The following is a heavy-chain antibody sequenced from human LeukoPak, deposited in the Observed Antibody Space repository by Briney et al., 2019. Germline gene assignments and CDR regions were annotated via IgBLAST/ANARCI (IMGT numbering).Heavy chain of an antibody. CDR1: GGSISSSSYY. J-gene: IGHJ6*03. Sequence: NPSETLSLTCTVSGGSISSSSYYWGWIRQPPGKGLEWIGSIYYSGSTYYNPSLKSRVTISVDTSKNQFSLKLSSVTAADTAVYYCARDYDDYVPSYYYYYMDVWGKGTTVTVSS. CDR3: ARDYDDYVPSYYYYYMDV. V-gene: IGHV4-39*07. CDR2: IYYSGST. D-gene: IGHD3-16*01.